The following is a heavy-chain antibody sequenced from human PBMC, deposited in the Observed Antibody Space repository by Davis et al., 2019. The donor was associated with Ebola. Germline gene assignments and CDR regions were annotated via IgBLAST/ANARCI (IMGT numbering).Heavy chain of an antibody. V-gene: IGHV3-7*01. CDR1: GFTFSESY. D-gene: IGHD3-9*01. CDR2: IKPDGSET. CDR3: ARDAFSLSRYDTEDH. Sequence: PGGSLRLSCAASGFTFSESYMSWVRQAPGKGLEWVANIKPDGSETNYVDSVKGRFVISRDNARDSLYLQMDSLRVEDTAIYYCARDAFSLSRYDTEDHWGQGTLVTVSS. J-gene: IGHJ4*02.